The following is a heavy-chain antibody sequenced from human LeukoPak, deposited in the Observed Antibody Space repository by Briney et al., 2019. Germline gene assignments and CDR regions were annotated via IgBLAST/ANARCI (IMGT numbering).Heavy chain of an antibody. V-gene: IGHV4-38-2*02. J-gene: IGHJ6*03. Sequence: SETLSLTCTVSGNSISSSYYWGWIRQPPGKGLEWIGSIYNRGTNHYNPSLKSRVTISVDTSKNHLSLKLSSVTAADTAVYYCARAPVGYSYGLRHIYYMDVWGKGTTVTVSS. CDR1: GNSISSSYY. CDR3: ARAPVGYSYGLRHIYYMDV. D-gene: IGHD5-18*01. CDR2: IYNRGTN.